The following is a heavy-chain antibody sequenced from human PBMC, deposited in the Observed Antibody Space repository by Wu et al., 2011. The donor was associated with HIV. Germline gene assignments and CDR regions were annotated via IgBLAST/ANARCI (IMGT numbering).Heavy chain of an antibody. CDR1: GHTFTNYY. CDR2: INPSGSST. D-gene: IGHD3-10*01. J-gene: IGHJ1*01. V-gene: IGHV1-46*01. CDR3: ASGSFYFQH. Sequence: QVQLVQSGAEVKKPGASVKVSCKASGHTFTNYYMHWVRQAPGQGLEWMGIINPSGSSTTYAQKLQGRVTMTTDTSTSTAYMELRSLRSDDTAVYYCASGSFYFQHWGQGTLVTVSS.